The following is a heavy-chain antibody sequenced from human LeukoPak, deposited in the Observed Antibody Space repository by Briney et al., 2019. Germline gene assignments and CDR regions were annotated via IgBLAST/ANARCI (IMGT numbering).Heavy chain of an antibody. CDR1: GFTFNSYS. J-gene: IGHJ4*02. CDR2: ISDDETYK. CDR3: AKDGGYCSGGSCYSNFDY. Sequence: GGSLRLSCAASGFTFNSYSMHWVRQAPGKGLEWVTAISDDETYKFYADSVKGRFTISRDNSKNTLYLQMNSLRAEDTAVYYCAKDGGYCSGGSCYSNFDYWGQGTLVTVSS. V-gene: IGHV3-30*18. D-gene: IGHD2-15*01.